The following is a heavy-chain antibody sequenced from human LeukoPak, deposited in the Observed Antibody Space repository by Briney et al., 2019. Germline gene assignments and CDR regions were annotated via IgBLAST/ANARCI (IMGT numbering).Heavy chain of an antibody. V-gene: IGHV4-39*07. J-gene: IGHJ3*02. D-gene: IGHD3-22*01. CDR3: ARAWAKYYYDSSGYYADAFDI. CDR1: GGSISSSSYY. Sequence: SETLSLTCTVSGGSISSSSYYWGWIRQPPGKGLEWIGSIYYSGSTYYNPSLKSRVTISVDTSKNQFSLKLSSVTAADTAVYYCARAWAKYYYDSSGYYADAFDIWGQGTMVTVSS. CDR2: IYYSGST.